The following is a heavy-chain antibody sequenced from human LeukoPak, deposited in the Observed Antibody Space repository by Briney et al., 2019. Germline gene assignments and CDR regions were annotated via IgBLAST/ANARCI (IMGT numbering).Heavy chain of an antibody. J-gene: IGHJ5*02. CDR3: ARDRLDGWFDP. CDR2: IYYSGST. V-gene: IGHV4-59*01. D-gene: IGHD5-24*01. Sequence: SETLSLTCTVSGGSISSYYWSWIRQPPGKGLEWIGYIYYSGSTNYNHSLKSRVTISVDTSKNQFSLKLSSVTAADTAVYYCARDRLDGWFDPWGQGTLVTVSS. CDR1: GGSISSYY.